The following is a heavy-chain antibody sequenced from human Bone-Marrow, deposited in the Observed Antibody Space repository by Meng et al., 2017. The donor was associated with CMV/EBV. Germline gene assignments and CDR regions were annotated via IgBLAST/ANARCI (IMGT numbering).Heavy chain of an antibody. J-gene: IGHJ4*02. CDR1: GGSISSSSYY. CDR2: IYYSGST. D-gene: IGHD3-22*01. CDR3: ALSGGYYSGRLGYYFDY. Sequence: LRLSCTVSGGSISSSSYYWGWIRQPPGKGLECIGSIYYSGSTYYNPSLKSRVTISVDTSKNQFSLKLSSVTAADTAVYYCALSGGYYSGRLGYYFDYWGQGTLVTVSS. V-gene: IGHV4-39*07.